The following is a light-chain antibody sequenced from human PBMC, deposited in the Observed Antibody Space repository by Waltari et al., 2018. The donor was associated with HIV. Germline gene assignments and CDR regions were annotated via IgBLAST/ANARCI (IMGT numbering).Light chain of an antibody. CDR3: QQYGSSLFT. J-gene: IGKJ3*01. CDR2: GAS. V-gene: IGKV3-20*01. CDR1: QSVSNTY. Sequence: EIVLTQSPGTLSLSPGERATLSCRASQSVSNTYFAGYQQIPGQAPRLLIYGASSRATGIPDRFTGSGSGTDFTLTISRLEPEDFAVYYCQQYGSSLFTFGPGTKVDIK.